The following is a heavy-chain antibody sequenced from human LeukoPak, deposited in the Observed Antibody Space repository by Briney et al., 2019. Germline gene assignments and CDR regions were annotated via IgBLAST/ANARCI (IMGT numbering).Heavy chain of an antibody. Sequence: PSETLSLTCTVSGGSISSGSYYWSCIRQPPGKWLEWIEEINHSERTNYNPSLKNPLTISVDTSKNQFSLKLSSVTAADTAVYYCARKPRLAHWGSYRKNYWYFDLWGRGTLVTVSS. V-gene: IGHV4-39*07. CDR2: INHSERT. CDR3: ARKPRLAHWGSYRKNYWYFDL. J-gene: IGHJ2*01. CDR1: GGSISSGSYY. D-gene: IGHD3-16*02.